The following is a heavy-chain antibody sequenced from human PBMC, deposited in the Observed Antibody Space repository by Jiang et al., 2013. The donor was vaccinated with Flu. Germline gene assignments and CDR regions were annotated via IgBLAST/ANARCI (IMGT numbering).Heavy chain of an antibody. CDR3: ARGGYCGGDCYSGKLDY. D-gene: IGHD2-21*02. Sequence: LLKPSETLSLTCAVYGGSFSGYYWSWIRQPPGKGLEWIGEINHSGSTNYNPSLKSRVTISVDTSKNQFSLKLSSVTAADTAVYYCARGGYCGGDCYSGKLDYWGQGTLVTVSS. V-gene: IGHV4-34*01. J-gene: IGHJ4*02. CDR2: INHSGST. CDR1: GGSFSGYY.